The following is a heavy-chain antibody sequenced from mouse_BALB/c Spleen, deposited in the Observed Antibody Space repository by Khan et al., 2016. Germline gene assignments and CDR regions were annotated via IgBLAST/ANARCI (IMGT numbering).Heavy chain of an antibody. CDR3: ARHYLYAIDY. CDR2: IDPSDSET. V-gene: IGHV1S127*01. D-gene: IGHD1-2*01. J-gene: IGHJ4*01. Sequence: QVQLQQSGPQLVRPGASVKISCKASGYSFTSYWMHWVKQRPGQGLEWIGMIDPSDSETRLNQKFKDKATLTVDKSSSTAYMQLSSPTSEDSAVXYCARHYLYAIDYCGPGTSVTVSS. CDR1: GYSFTSYW.